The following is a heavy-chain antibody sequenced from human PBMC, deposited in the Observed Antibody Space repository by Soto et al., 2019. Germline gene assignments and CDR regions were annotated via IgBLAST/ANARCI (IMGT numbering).Heavy chain of an antibody. J-gene: IGHJ4*02. CDR2: ISGSGGST. D-gene: IGHD3-22*01. Sequence: PGGSLRLSCAASGFTFSSYAMSWVRQAPGKGLEWVSAISGSGGSTYYADSVKGRFTISRDNSKNTLYLQMNSLRAEDTAVYYCAKAGPHYYDSSGYYCDYWGQGTLVTVSS. CDR1: GFTFSSYA. V-gene: IGHV3-23*01. CDR3: AKAGPHYYDSSGYYCDY.